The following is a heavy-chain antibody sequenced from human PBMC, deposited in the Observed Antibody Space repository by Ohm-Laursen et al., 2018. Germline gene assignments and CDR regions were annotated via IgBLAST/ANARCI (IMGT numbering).Heavy chain of an antibody. CDR3: AKGLPIAVAANRYFDY. V-gene: IGHV3-23*01. CDR1: GFTFSSYA. Sequence: SLRLSCSASGFTFSSYAMSWVRQAPGKGLEWVSAISTSGGSTYYADSVKGRFTISRDNSRNTLYLQMNSLRAEDTAVYYCAKGLPIAVAANRYFDYWGQGTVVTVSS. J-gene: IGHJ4*02. CDR2: ISTSGGST. D-gene: IGHD6-19*01.